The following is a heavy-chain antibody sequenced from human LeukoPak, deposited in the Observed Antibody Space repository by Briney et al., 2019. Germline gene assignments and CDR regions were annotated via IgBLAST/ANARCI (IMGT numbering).Heavy chain of an antibody. Sequence: PSETLSLTCTVSGGSISSYYWSWIRQPPGKGLEWIGYIYYSGSTNYNPSPKSRVTISVDTSKNQFSLKLSSVTAADTAIYYCARHRDILTGYAMEIWGQGTLVTVSS. CDR3: ARHRDILTGYAMEI. D-gene: IGHD3-9*01. V-gene: IGHV4-59*08. CDR2: IYYSGST. CDR1: GGSISSYY. J-gene: IGHJ4*02.